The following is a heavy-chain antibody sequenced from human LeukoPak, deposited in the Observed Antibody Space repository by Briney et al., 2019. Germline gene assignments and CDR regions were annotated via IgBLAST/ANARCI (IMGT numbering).Heavy chain of an antibody. Sequence: SETLSLTCTVSGGSISSGDYYWSWIRQPPGKGLEWIGYIYYSGSTYYNPSLKSRVTMSVDTSKNQFSLKLSSVTAADTAVYYCARDRITELPGINYYYYGMDVWGQGTTVTVSS. CDR3: ARDRITELPGINYYYYGMDV. CDR2: IYYSGST. CDR1: GGSISSGDYY. J-gene: IGHJ6*02. D-gene: IGHD1-7*01. V-gene: IGHV4-30-4*01.